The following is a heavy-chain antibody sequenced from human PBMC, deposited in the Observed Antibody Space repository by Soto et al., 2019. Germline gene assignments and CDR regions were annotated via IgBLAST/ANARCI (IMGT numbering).Heavy chain of an antibody. CDR3: AREVGAKNYYYGLDV. CDR1: GFTFTDYW. D-gene: IGHD1-26*01. J-gene: IGHJ6*02. V-gene: IGHV3-7*01. CDR2: IKQDGSEK. Sequence: GEFLRLSCAASGFTFTDYWMSWVRQAPGKGLWWVANIKQDGSEKYYVDSVKGRFTISRDNAKNSLYLQMNSLRAEDTAVYYCAREVGAKNYYYGLDVWGQGTTVTVSS.